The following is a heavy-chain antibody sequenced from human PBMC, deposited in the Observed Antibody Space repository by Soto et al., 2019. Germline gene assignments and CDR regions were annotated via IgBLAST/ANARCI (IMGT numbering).Heavy chain of an antibody. D-gene: IGHD3-10*01. CDR3: ARPVWFGNMGYFDF. Sequence: SETLSLTCAVYGGSFNGYYWTWIRQPPGTGLEWIAEINHSGSTNYNPSLRRRVTMSLDTSKNQFSLKLTSVTAADTAVYFCARPVWFGNMGYFDFWGQGTLVTVSS. CDR1: GGSFNGYY. V-gene: IGHV4-34*01. CDR2: INHSGST. J-gene: IGHJ4*02.